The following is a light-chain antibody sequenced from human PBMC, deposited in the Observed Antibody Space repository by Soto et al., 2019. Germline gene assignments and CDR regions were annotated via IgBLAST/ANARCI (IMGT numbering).Light chain of an antibody. CDR3: QSYDSCLSVV. J-gene: IGLJ2*01. CDR1: SSNIGAGYD. V-gene: IGLV1-40*01. Sequence: QSVLTQPPSVSGAPGQRVTISCTGSSSNIGAGYDVHWYQQLPGTAPKILIYGNSNRPSGVPDRFSGSKSGTSASLAITGLQAEYEADYYCQSYDSCLSVVFGGGTKLTVL. CDR2: GNS.